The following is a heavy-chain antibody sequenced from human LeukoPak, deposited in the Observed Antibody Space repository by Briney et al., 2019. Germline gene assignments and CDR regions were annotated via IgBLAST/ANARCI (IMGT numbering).Heavy chain of an antibody. CDR3: AKDPATMLWFGEGDY. Sequence: GGSLRLSCAASGFTFSSYAMSWVRQAPGKGLEWVSAISGSGGSTYYADSVKGRFTISRGNSKNTLYLQMNSLRAEDTAVYYCAKDPATMLWFGEGDYWGQGTLVTVSS. V-gene: IGHV3-23*01. CDR2: ISGSGGST. CDR1: GFTFSSYA. D-gene: IGHD3-10*01. J-gene: IGHJ4*02.